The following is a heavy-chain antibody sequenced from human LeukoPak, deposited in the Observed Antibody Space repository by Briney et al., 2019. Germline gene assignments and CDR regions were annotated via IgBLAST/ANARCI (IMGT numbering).Heavy chain of an antibody. D-gene: IGHD1-7*01. CDR1: GYTFTGYY. Sequence: APVKVSCKASGYTFTGYYMHWVRQAPGQGLEWMGWINPNSGGTNYAQKFQGRVTMTRDTSISTAYMELSRLRSDDTAVYYCARDKGNYVDGMDVWGQGTTVTVSS. CDR2: INPNSGGT. J-gene: IGHJ6*02. V-gene: IGHV1-2*02. CDR3: ARDKGNYVDGMDV.